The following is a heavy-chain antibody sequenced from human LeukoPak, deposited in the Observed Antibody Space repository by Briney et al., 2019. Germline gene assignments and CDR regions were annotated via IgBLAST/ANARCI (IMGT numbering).Heavy chain of an antibody. CDR1: GFTFGSYA. J-gene: IGHJ4*02. CDR2: IFGSGGSA. D-gene: IGHD2-15*01. V-gene: IGHV3-23*01. CDR3: AKTTTGYSSGRYPAWPIDY. Sequence: GGSLRLSCAASGFTFGSYAMYWVRQAPGRGLEWVSGIFGSGGSAHYADSVKGRFTISRDNSKNTVYLQMDSLRAEDTATYYCAKTTTGYSSGRYPAWPIDYWGQGTLVTVSS.